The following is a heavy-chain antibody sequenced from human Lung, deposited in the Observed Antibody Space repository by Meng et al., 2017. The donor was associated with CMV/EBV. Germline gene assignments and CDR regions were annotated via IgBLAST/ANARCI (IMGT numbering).Heavy chain of an antibody. J-gene: IGHJ4*02. V-gene: IGHV4-39*01. CDR1: GGSTSSGSDY. CDR3: ARPIYSSSSFDY. D-gene: IGHD6-6*01. CDR2: IYYSGST. Sequence: SXTLSLXCTVSGGSTSSGSDYWGWIRQPPGKGLEWIGSIYYSGSTYYNPSLRTRVPISVDTSQNQFSLKLSSVTAADTGVYYCARPIYSSSSFDYWGQGTLVTVSS.